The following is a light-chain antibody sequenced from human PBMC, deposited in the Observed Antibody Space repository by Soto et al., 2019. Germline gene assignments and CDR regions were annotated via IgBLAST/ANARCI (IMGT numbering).Light chain of an antibody. CDR3: CSYAGSYTPRYV. CDR1: SSDVGGYNY. CDR2: DVS. Sequence: QSALAQPRSVSGSAGQSVTISCAGTSSDVGGYNYVSWYQQHPGKAPKLMIYDVSKRPSGVPDRFSGSKSGNTASLTISGPQAEDEADYYCCSYAGSYTPRYVFGTGTKVTVL. J-gene: IGLJ1*01. V-gene: IGLV2-11*01.